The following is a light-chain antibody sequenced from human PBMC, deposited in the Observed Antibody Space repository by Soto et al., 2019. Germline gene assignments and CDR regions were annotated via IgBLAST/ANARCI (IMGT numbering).Light chain of an antibody. CDR3: EVWDSSSAHYV. CDR2: DDS. V-gene: IGLV3-21*02. J-gene: IGLJ1*01. Sequence: SYELTQPPSVSVAPGQTAMITCGGNRIGVESVHWYQQKPGQAPVLAVYDDSDRPSGIPERFSGSKSGNTATLTISRVEDGDETDYYCEVWDSSSAHYVFGTGTKVTVL. CDR1: RIGVES.